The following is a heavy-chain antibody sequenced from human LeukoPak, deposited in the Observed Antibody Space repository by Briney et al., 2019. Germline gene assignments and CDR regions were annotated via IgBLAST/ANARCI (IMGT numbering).Heavy chain of an antibody. J-gene: IGHJ4*02. D-gene: IGHD2-2*01. Sequence: SVKVSCKASGGTFSSYAISWVRQAPGQGLEWMGGIIPILGTANYTQKFQGRVTITTDESTSTAYMELSSLRSEDTAVYYCARDPGYCSSTSCSGGGYWGQGTLVTVSS. CDR2: IIPILGTA. CDR3: ARDPGYCSSTSCSGGGY. V-gene: IGHV1-69*05. CDR1: GGTFSSYA.